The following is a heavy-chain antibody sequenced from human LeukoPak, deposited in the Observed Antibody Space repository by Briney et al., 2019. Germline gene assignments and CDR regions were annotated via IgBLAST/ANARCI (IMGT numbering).Heavy chain of an antibody. CDR2: IIPILGIA. J-gene: IGHJ2*01. CDR1: GGTFSSYA. Sequence: SVKVSCKASGGTFSSYAISWVRQAPGQGLEWMGRIIPILGIANYAQKFQGRVTITADKSTGTAYMELSSLRSEDTAVYYCTGSGGIVAVPAATYDWYFDLWGRGTLVTVSS. D-gene: IGHD2-2*01. CDR3: TGSGGIVAVPAATYDWYFDL. V-gene: IGHV1-69*04.